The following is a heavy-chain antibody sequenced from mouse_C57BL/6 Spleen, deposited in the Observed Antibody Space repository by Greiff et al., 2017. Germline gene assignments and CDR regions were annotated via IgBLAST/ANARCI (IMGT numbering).Heavy chain of an antibody. Sequence: EVQLKESGPGLVKPSQSLSLTCSVTGYSIPSGYYWNWIRQFPGNKLEWMGYISYDGSNNYNPSLKNRISITRDTSKNQFFLKLNSVTTEDTATYYCARDRAYYSNYEYWYFDVWGTGTTVTVSS. J-gene: IGHJ1*03. V-gene: IGHV3-6*01. D-gene: IGHD2-5*01. CDR1: GYSIPSGYY. CDR2: ISYDGSN. CDR3: ARDRAYYSNYEYWYFDV.